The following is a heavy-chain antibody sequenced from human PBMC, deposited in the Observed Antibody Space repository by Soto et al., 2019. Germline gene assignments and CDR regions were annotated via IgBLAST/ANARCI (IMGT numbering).Heavy chain of an antibody. D-gene: IGHD4-17*01. CDR3: VRAFGDYYYFDY. Sequence: PGGSLRLSCAASGFSFSAYSMDWVRQAPGKGLEWVSSINSISNYIYYADSVKGRFTISRDNAKNSLYLQMNSLRAEDTAVYYCVRAFGDYYYFDYWGQGTLVTVSS. J-gene: IGHJ4*02. CDR2: INSISNYI. V-gene: IGHV3-21*01. CDR1: GFSFSAYS.